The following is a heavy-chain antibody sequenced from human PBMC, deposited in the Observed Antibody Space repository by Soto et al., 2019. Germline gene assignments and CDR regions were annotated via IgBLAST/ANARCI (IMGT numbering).Heavy chain of an antibody. Sequence: PGGSLRLSCAASGFTFDDYAMHWVRQAPGKGLEWVSGISWNSGSIGYADSVKGRFTISRDNAKNSLYLQMNSLRAEDTALYYCAKAYTRGEVVVAATPFDYWGQGTLVTAPQ. V-gene: IGHV3-9*01. CDR3: AKAYTRGEVVVAATPFDY. D-gene: IGHD2-15*01. CDR2: ISWNSGSI. J-gene: IGHJ4*02. CDR1: GFTFDDYA.